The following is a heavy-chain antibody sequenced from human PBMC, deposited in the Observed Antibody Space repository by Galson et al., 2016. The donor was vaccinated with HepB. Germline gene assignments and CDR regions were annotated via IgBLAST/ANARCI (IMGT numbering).Heavy chain of an antibody. J-gene: IGHJ4*02. CDR3: ARDKGGDCSTSTCYHFDY. V-gene: IGHV3-33*01. CDR1: GFTFSKFG. D-gene: IGHD2-2*01. CDR2: IWFDGRDA. Sequence: SLRLSCAASGFTFSKFGMHWVRQAPGKGLEWVAVIWFDGRDAYYADSVKGRFTISKDNSRDTLYLQMNSLRVEDTAIYYCARDKGGDCSTSTCYHFDYWGQGTLVTVSS.